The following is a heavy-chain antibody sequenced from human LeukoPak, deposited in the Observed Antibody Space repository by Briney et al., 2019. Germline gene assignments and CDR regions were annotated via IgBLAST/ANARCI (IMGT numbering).Heavy chain of an antibody. CDR2: ISFSGDST. D-gene: IGHD3-22*01. J-gene: IGHJ4*02. CDR1: GFTFGSYG. V-gene: IGHV3-23*01. Sequence: QSGGSLRLSCRASGFTFGSYGMSWVRQAPGKGLEWVSGISFSGDSTYYVDSVKGRFTISRDNSKNTLYLQMNSLRAEDTAVYYCAKSRVVVITTGIDYWGQGTLVTVSS. CDR3: AKSRVVVITTGIDY.